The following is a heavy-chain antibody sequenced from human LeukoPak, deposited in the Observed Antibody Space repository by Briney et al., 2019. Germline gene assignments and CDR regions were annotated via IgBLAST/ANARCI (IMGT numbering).Heavy chain of an antibody. V-gene: IGHV3-66*03. D-gene: IGHD2-8*01. CDR3: VRDRAEGREWVEFVP. J-gene: IGHJ5*02. Sequence: GGSLRLSCVLSGFRVSFFGMSWVRPAPGKAPEWVCLIYSNGGMHYADSVRGRFLISRDNSKNIVYLQMNNLRVEDTAVYRCVRDRAEGREWVEFVPWGQGTVVTVSS. CDR1: GFRVSFFG. CDR2: IYSNGGM.